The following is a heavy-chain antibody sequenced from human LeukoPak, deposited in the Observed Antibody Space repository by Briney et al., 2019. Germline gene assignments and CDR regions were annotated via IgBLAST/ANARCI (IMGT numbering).Heavy chain of an antibody. V-gene: IGHV4-4*07. CDR1: GGSISSYY. D-gene: IGHD3-10*01. J-gene: IGHJ6*03. Sequence: SETLSLTCTVSGGSISSYYWSWIRQPAGKGLEWIGRIYTSGSTNYNPSLKSRVTMSVDTSKNQFSLKLSSVTAADTAVYHCARGTMVRASDYYYMDVWGKGTTVTVSS. CDR2: IYTSGST. CDR3: ARGTMVRASDYYYMDV.